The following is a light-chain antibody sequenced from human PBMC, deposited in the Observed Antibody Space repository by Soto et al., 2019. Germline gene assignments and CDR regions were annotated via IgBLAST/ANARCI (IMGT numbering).Light chain of an antibody. CDR1: QTLVFSDGNTY. J-gene: IGKJ5*01. CDR2: NVS. CDR3: MQTTHWPPIT. V-gene: IGKV2-30*01. Sequence: DVVMTQSPLSLPVTLGQPASISCRSSQTLVFSDGNTYLHWFQQRPGQSPRRLIYNVSNRDSGVTDRFSGSGSGTDFTLKISRVEAEDVGLYYCMQTTHWPPITFGQGTRLEIK.